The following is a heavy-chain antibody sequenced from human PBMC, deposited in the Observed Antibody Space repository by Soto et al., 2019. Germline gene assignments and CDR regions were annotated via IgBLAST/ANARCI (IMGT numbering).Heavy chain of an antibody. CDR2: INHSGST. D-gene: IGHD6-13*01. V-gene: IGHV4-34*01. J-gene: IGHJ6*02. CDR3: ARVTAAAGYGMDV. Sequence: SETLSLTCAVYGGSFSGYYWSWIRQPPGKGLEWIGEINHSGSTNYNPSLTSRVTISVDTSKNQFSLKLSSVTAADTAVYYCARVTAAAGYGMDVWGQGTTVTVSS. CDR1: GGSFSGYY.